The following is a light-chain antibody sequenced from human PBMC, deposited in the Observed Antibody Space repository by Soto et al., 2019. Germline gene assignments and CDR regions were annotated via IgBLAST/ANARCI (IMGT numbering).Light chain of an antibody. CDR2: EVS. V-gene: IGLV2-14*01. J-gene: IGLJ3*02. Sequence: QSALTQPASVSGSPGQSITISCTGTSSDVGAYNYVSWYQPHPGKAPKLMIYEVSNRPSGVSNRFSGSKSGNTASLTISGLQAEDEADYYCSSYISSSTLVVFGGGTKLTVL. CDR3: SSYISSSTLVV. CDR1: SSDVGAYNY.